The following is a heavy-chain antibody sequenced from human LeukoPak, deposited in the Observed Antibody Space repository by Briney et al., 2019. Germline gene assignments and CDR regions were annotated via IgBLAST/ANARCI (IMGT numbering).Heavy chain of an antibody. Sequence: GGSLRLSCAASGFSFSNYAMSWVRQAPGKGLEWVSAISGSGGSTFYADSVKGRFTISRDNSKNTLSLQMNSLRAEDTAIYFCGSDPNGDYVGALGYWGRGTLVTVSS. V-gene: IGHV3-23*01. J-gene: IGHJ4*01. D-gene: IGHD2-8*01. CDR1: GFSFSNYA. CDR2: ISGSGGST. CDR3: GSDPNGDYVGALGY.